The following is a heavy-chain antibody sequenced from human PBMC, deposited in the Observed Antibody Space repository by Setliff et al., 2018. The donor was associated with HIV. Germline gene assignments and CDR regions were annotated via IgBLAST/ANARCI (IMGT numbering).Heavy chain of an antibody. CDR2: MNQDGSEK. CDR3: TKGHYTTSG. CDR1: GFTLSSSW. J-gene: IGHJ4*02. D-gene: IGHD2-2*02. Sequence: PGGSLRLSCAVSGFTLSSSWMNWVRQAPGKGLEWVANMNQDGSEKNYVDSVKGRFTISRDNAKNSLYLQMNNLRVEDTAVYYCTKGHYTTSGWGQGTLVTVSS. V-gene: IGHV3-7*01.